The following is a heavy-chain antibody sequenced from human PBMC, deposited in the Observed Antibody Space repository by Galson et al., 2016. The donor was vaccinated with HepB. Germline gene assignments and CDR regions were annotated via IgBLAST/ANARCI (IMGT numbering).Heavy chain of an antibody. CDR1: GFTFDDYG. J-gene: IGHJ4*02. V-gene: IGHV3-20*04. CDR3: ARGMSHDYGVSADY. CDR2: INWNGGST. Sequence: SLRLSCAASGFTFDDYGLSWVRQAPGKGLEWVSGINWNGGSTGYADSVKGRFTLSRDDAKNSLYLQMNSLRAEDTALYYCARGMSHDYGVSADYWGQGTLVTVSP. D-gene: IGHD4-17*01.